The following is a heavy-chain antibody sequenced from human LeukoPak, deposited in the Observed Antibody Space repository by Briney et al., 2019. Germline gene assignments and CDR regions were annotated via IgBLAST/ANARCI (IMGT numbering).Heavy chain of an antibody. CDR1: GGSFSGYY. Sequence: SETLSLTCAVYGGSFSGYYWSWIRQPPGKGLEWIGEINHSGSTNYNPSLKSRVTISVDTSKNQFSLKLSSVTAADTAVYYCARYVQGVHYYLDYGGQGTLVTVSS. J-gene: IGHJ4*02. V-gene: IGHV4-34*01. D-gene: IGHD1-1*01. CDR2: INHSGST. CDR3: ARYVQGVHYYLDY.